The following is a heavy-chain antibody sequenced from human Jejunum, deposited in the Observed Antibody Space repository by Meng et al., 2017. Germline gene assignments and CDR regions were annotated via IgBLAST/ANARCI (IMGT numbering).Heavy chain of an antibody. V-gene: IGHV4-30-4*01. CDR2: IYYSGSS. CDR3: ARHPTGGYNYFDY. J-gene: IGHJ4*02. Sequence: QVQLQESGPGLVKPSQTLSLTLTVSGGSINTGDYYWSWIRQPPGKGLEWIAYIYYSGSSYSKSSLRSRVIISIDTSKNQFSLILSAVTAADTAVYYCARHPTGGYNYFDYWGQGTLVTVSS. CDR1: GGSINTGDYY. D-gene: IGHD2-8*02.